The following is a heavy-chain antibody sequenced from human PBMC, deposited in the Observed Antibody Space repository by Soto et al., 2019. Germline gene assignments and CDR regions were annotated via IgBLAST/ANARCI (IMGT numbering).Heavy chain of an antibody. Sequence: QVQLVQSGAEVKKPGASVKVSCKASGYTFTSYGFSWVRQAPGQGLEWMGWISGYNGNTNYAQKLPGRVTMTTDTSTSTAYMEVRSLRSDDTAVYYCARDTMVRGVSYYCDGMAVWGQGTTVTVSS. D-gene: IGHD3-10*01. CDR2: ISGYNGNT. CDR3: ARDTMVRGVSYYCDGMAV. CDR1: GYTFTSYG. V-gene: IGHV1-18*01. J-gene: IGHJ6*02.